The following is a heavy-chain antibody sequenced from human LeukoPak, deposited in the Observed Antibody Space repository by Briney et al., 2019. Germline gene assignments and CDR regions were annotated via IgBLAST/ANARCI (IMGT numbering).Heavy chain of an antibody. V-gene: IGHV1-69*10. D-gene: IGHD2-15*01. CDR2: IIPILGIA. Sequence: GASVKVSCKASGGTFSSYAISWVRQAPGQGLEWMGRIIPILGIANYAQKLQGRVTMTTDTSTSTAYMELRSLRSDDTAVYYCARAPDIVVVVAATWNDYWGQGTLVTVSS. CDR3: ARAPDIVVVVAATWNDY. CDR1: GGTFSSYA. J-gene: IGHJ4*02.